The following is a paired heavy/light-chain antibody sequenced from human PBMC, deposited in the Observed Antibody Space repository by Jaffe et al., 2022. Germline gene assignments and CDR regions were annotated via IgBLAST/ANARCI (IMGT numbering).Heavy chain of an antibody. CDR1: GFTFSSDW. CDR3: ARDGGRYDYAPNFDY. J-gene: IGHJ4*02. CDR2: INQEGSEK. D-gene: IGHD4-17*01. Sequence: EVQLVESGGGLVQPGGSLRLSCAASGFTFSSDWMSWVRQAPGRGLEWVAHINQEGSEKHYSDSVKGRFTISRDNAKNSLFLQLNSLRVEDTAVYYCARDGGRYDYAPNFDYWGQGTLVTVSS. V-gene: IGHV3-7*05.
Light chain of an antibody. J-gene: IGLJ3*02. CDR2: EVF. Sequence: QSALTQPASVSGSPGQAITISCTGTSSDVGYYNAVSWYQQHPGKAPKLLIYEVFKRPSGVSNRFSGSKSGNTASLTISGLQAEDEADYHCCSYAGGSTRLFGGGTKLTVL. V-gene: IGLV2-23*02. CDR1: SSDVGYYNA. CDR3: CSYAGGSTRL.